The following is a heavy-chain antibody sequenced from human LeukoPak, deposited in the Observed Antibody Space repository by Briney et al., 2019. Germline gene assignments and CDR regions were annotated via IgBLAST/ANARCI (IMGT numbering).Heavy chain of an antibody. V-gene: IGHV1-69*05. Sequence: GASVKVSCKASGGTFSSYAISWVRQAPGQGLEWMGGIIPIFGTANYAQKLQGRVTMTTDTSTSTAYMELRSLRSDDTAVYYCARDSSGWHDYWGQGTLVTVSS. J-gene: IGHJ4*02. CDR1: GGTFSSYA. D-gene: IGHD6-19*01. CDR2: IIPIFGTA. CDR3: ARDSSGWHDY.